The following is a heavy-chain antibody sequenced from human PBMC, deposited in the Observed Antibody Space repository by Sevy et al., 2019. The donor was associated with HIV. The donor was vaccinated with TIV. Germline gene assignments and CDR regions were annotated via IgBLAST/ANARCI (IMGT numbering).Heavy chain of an antibody. V-gene: IGHV3-7*03. CDR2: IKRDGSEK. CDR1: GFTFSNYW. D-gene: IGHD2-2*01. Sequence: GGSLRLSCAASGFTFSNYWMTWVRQAPGKGLESVANIKRDGSEKYYVASVKGRFTISRDNAKNSLYMQMNSLRAEDTAVYYCARDCNSASCLWGLDVWGQGTTVTVSS. CDR3: ARDCNSASCLWGLDV. J-gene: IGHJ6*02.